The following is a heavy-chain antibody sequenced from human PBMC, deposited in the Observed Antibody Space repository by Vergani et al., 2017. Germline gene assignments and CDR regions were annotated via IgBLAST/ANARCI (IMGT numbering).Heavy chain of an antibody. CDR1: GGSISSGDHC. CDR2: IFYSGTT. D-gene: IGHD6-25*01. V-gene: IGHV4-31*11. Sequence: QVQLQESGPGVVKPSQTLSLTCAVSGGSISSGDHCWTWIRQRPGKGLEWIGYIFYSGTTYDNPSLRSRLTISVDTSQNQFSLKLRSVTAADTAVYYVARVDTQVPATAHFYYMDVWGKGTTVVVSS. CDR3: ARVDTQVPATAHFYYMDV. J-gene: IGHJ6*03.